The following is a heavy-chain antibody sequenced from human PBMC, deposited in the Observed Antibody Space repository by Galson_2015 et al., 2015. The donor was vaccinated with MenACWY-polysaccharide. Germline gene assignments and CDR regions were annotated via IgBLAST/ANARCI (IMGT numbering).Heavy chain of an antibody. V-gene: IGHV3-30-3*01. CDR3: ARDQAGYSST. CDR1: GFTFSSYA. Sequence: SLRLSCVASGFTFSSYAMHWVRQAPGKGLEWVAVISYDGSNKYYADSVKGRFTISRDNSKNTLYLQMNSLRAEDTAVYYCARDQAGYSSTWGQGTLVTVSS. CDR2: ISYDGSNK. J-gene: IGHJ5*02. D-gene: IGHD6-13*01.